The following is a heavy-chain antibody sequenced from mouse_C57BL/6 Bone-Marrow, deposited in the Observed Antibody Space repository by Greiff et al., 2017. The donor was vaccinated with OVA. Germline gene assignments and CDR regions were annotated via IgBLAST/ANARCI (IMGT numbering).Heavy chain of an antibody. CDR2: IYPSDSET. D-gene: IGHD1-1*01. CDR1: GYTFTSYW. Sequence: QVQLQQPGAELVRPGSSVKLSCKASGYTFTSYWMHWVKQRPGQGLEWIGNIYPSDSETHYNQKFKDKATLTVDKSSSTAYMQLSSLTSEDSAVYYCARDYYGSTYAMDYWGQGTSVTVSS. J-gene: IGHJ4*01. CDR3: ARDYYGSTYAMDY. V-gene: IGHV1-61*01.